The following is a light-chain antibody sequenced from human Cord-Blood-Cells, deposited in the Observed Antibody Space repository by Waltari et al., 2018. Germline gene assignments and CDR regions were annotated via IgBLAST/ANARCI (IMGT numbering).Light chain of an antibody. CDR3: CSYAGSSTV. J-gene: IGLJ3*02. CDR2: EGS. V-gene: IGLV2-23*01. CDR1: SSDAGSYNL. Sequence: QSALTQPASVSGSPGQSLTISCTGTSSDAGSYNLVSWYQQHPGKAPKLMIYEGSKRPSGVSNRFSGSKSGNTASLTISGLQAEDEADYYCCSYAGSSTVFGGGTKLTVL.